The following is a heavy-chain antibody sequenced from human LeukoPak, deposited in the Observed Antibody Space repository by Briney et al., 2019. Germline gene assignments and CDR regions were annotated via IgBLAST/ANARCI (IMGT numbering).Heavy chain of an antibody. J-gene: IGHJ5*02. D-gene: IGHD3-16*01. V-gene: IGHV3-7*04. CDR3: ARYSATWGWLDP. CDR1: GFTFSSYW. CDR2: IKQDGSEK. Sequence: PGGSLRLSCAAAGFTFSSYWMTWVRQAPGKGLEWVANIKQDGSEKYYVDSVKGRFTISRDNAKNSLYLQMDSLRAEDTAVYYCARYSATWGWLDPWGQGTLVTVSS.